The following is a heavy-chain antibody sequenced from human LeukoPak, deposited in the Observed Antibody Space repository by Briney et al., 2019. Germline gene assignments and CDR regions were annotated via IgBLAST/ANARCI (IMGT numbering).Heavy chain of an antibody. V-gene: IGHV3-30*18. D-gene: IGHD3-9*01. CDR2: ISYDGSNK. J-gene: IGHJ4*02. CDR1: GFTFSSYG. Sequence: GRSLRLSCAASGFTFSSYGMHWVRQAPGKGLEWVAVISYDGSNKYYADSVKGRFTISRDNSKNTLCLQMNSLRAEDTAVYYCAKDLTYYDILTGYSHWGQGTLVTVSS. CDR3: AKDLTYYDILTGYSH.